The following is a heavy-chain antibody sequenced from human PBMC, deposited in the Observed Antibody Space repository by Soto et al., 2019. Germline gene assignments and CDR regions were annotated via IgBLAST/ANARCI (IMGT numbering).Heavy chain of an antibody. CDR3: APQLAQAGYPNWFDP. V-gene: IGHV1-69*01. CDR2: IIPIFGTA. D-gene: IGHD6-13*01. CDR1: GGTFSSYA. J-gene: IGHJ5*02. Sequence: QVQLVQAGAEVKKPGSSVKVSCKASGGTFSSYAIRWLRQTPGQGLDWMGEIIPIFGTANYAQKFQGRVTITADESTSTAYMELSSLRSEDTAVYYCAPQLAQAGYPNWFDPCGQGTLVTVSS.